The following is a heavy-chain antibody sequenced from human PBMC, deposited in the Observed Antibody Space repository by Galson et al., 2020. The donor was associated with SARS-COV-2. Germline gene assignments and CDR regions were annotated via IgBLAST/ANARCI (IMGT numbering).Heavy chain of an antibody. CDR3: ARDWEEVAATPSGMDV. CDR2: IWYDGSNK. CDR1: GFTFSSYG. D-gene: IGHD2-15*01. J-gene: IGHJ6*02. Sequence: GGSLRISCAASGFTFSSYGMHWVRQAPGKGLEWVAVIWYDGSNKYYADSVKGRFTISRDNSKNTLYLQMNSLRAEDTAVYYCARDWEEVAATPSGMDVWGQGTTVNVSS. V-gene: IGHV3-33*01.